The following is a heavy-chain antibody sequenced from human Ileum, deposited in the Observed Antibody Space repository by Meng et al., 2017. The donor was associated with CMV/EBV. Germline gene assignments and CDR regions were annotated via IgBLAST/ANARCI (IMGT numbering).Heavy chain of an antibody. J-gene: IGHJ5*02. CDR3: ARLRAGISCFDP. CDR2: IYYSGNT. Sequence: CTVSNGSISSCAHYWSWIRQHPGKGLEWIGYIYYSGNTYYNPSLQSRATISVDTSQKSFSLRLSSVTAADTAVYYCARLRAGISCFDPWGQGALVTVSS. V-gene: IGHV4-31*03. CDR1: NGSISSCAHY. D-gene: IGHD6-19*01.